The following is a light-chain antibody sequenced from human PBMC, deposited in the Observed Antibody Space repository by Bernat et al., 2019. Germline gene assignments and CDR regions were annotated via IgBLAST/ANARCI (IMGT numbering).Light chain of an antibody. Sequence: QPVLTQSSSASASLGSSVKLTCTLSSGHSSYTIAWHQQQPGKAPRYLMKLEGSGSYNKGSGVPDRFSGSSSGADRYRTISNLESEDEADYYFETWDSNTLWVFGGGTKLTVL. CDR3: ETWDSNTLWV. J-gene: IGLJ3*02. V-gene: IGLV4-60*03. CDR2: LEGSGSY. CDR1: SGHSSYT.